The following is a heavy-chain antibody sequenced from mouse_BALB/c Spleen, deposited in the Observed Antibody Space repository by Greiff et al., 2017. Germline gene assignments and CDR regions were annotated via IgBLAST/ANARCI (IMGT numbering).Heavy chain of an antibody. D-gene: IGHD1-2*01. CDR2: ISSGGST. CDR3: ARGPSITTATGAMDY. J-gene: IGHJ4*01. Sequence: EVKVEESGGGLVKPGGSLKLSCAASGFTFSSYAMSWVRQTPEKRLEWVASISSGGSTYYPDSVKGRFTISRDNARNILYLQMSSLRSEDTAMYYCARGPSITTATGAMDYWGQGTSVTVSS. V-gene: IGHV5-6-5*01. CDR1: GFTFSSYA.